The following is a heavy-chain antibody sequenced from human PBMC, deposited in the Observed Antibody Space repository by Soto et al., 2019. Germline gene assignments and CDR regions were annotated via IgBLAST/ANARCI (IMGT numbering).Heavy chain of an antibody. CDR2: LIPIVGIA. D-gene: IGHD2-15*01. J-gene: IGHJ5*02. V-gene: IGHV1-69*08. CDR1: GGTFSSYT. CDR3: ARDSPLHCSGGSCYSGSYWFDP. Sequence: QVQLVQSGAEVKKPGSSVKVSCKASGGTFSSYTISWVRQAPGQGLEWMGRLIPIVGIANYAKKFQGRVTITADKSTSTAYMELSSLRSEDTAVYYCARDSPLHCSGGSCYSGSYWFDPWGQGTLVTVSS.